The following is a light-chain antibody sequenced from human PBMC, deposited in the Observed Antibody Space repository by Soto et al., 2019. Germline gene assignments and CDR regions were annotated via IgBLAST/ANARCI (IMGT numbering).Light chain of an antibody. CDR1: QIISSW. CDR3: QKYNSYSWK. CDR2: KAS. J-gene: IGKJ1*01. Sequence: DIQMTHSPSALSASVVDRVTITFLASQIISSWLAWYQQKPGKAPKLLIYKASSLERGVPSRFSGSGSGTEFTLTISSLQPDDFATYYCQKYNSYSWKFGQGTKVDIK. V-gene: IGKV1-5*03.